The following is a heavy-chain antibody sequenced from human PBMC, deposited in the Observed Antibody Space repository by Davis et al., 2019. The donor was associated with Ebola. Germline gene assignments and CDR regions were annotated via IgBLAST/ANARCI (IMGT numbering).Heavy chain of an antibody. V-gene: IGHV3-23*01. Sequence: GGSLRLSCADSVITFSSYAMTWVRQAPGKGLEWVSAISGSGGSTYYADSVKGRFTVSRDNAKNSLFLQMNGLRGEDAAVYYCARGGRWYDIMTEASLMDVWGKGTTVAVSS. D-gene: IGHD3-9*01. CDR3: ARGGRWYDIMTEASLMDV. J-gene: IGHJ6*04. CDR1: VITFSSYA. CDR2: ISGSGGST.